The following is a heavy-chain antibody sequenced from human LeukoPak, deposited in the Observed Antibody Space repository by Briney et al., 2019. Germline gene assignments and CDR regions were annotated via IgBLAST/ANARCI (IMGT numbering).Heavy chain of an antibody. Sequence: PGESLRLSCAASGFTFSSYWMSWVRQAPGKGLEWVANIKPDGSEKYYVDSVKGRFTISRDNAKNSLYLQMNSLRGEDTALYYCARHNPLWAYWGQGTLVTVSS. CDR1: GFTFSSYW. V-gene: IGHV3-7*04. CDR3: ARHNPLWAY. D-gene: IGHD7-27*01. CDR2: IKPDGSEK. J-gene: IGHJ4*02.